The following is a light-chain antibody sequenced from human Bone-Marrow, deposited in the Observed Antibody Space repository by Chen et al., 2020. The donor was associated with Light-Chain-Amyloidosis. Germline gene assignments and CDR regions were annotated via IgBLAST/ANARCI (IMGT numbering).Light chain of an antibody. V-gene: IGLV3-25*03. CDR3: QSADSSGTYEVI. Sequence: SYELTQPPSVSVSPGRTARITCSGDDLPTKYAYWYQQKPGQAPVLVITRDTERPSGISERFSGSSSGTTATLTISGVQAEDEADYHCQSADSSGTYEVIFGGGTKLTVL. CDR1: DLPTKY. CDR2: RDT. J-gene: IGLJ2*01.